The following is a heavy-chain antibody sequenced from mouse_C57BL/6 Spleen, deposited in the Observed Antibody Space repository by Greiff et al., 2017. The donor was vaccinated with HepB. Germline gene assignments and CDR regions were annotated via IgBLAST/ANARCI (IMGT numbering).Heavy chain of an antibody. CDR1: GYTFTDYY. CDR2: IYPGSGNT. CDR3: ARYDYYGSSLDY. V-gene: IGHV1-76*01. J-gene: IGHJ2*01. Sequence: VQLQQSGAELVRPGASVKLSCKASGYTFTDYYINWVKQRPGQGLEWIARIYPGSGNTYYNEKFKGKAKLTAEKSSSTAYMQLSSLTSEDSAVYFCARYDYYGSSLDYRGQGTTLTVSS. D-gene: IGHD1-1*01.